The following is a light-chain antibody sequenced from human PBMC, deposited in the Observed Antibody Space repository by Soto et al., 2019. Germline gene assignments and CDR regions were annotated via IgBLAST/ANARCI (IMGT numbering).Light chain of an antibody. V-gene: IGKV1-39*01. CDR3: QQTYSNSVT. J-gene: IGKJ1*01. Sequence: DIRMTQSPASPSASVGDRVTVTCRASQNIDKYLHWYQQKPGKAPNLLIFSASILQSGVPSRFIGSGSGTEFTLTISGLRPEDFATYYCQQTYSNSVTFGQGTKVDIK. CDR2: SAS. CDR1: QNIDKY.